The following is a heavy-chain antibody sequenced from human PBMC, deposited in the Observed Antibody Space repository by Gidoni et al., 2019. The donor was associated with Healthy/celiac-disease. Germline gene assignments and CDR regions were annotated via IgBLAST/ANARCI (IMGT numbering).Heavy chain of an antibody. D-gene: IGHD4-17*01. CDR3: ARDEIQLTTVPGFDY. CDR1: GFTFSSFS. CDR2: ISSSSSTI. V-gene: IGHV3-48*02. J-gene: IGHJ4*02. Sequence: EVQLVESGGGLVQPGGSLRLSCAASGFTFSSFSMNWVRQAPGKGLEWVSYISSSSSTIYYADSVKGRFTISRDNAKNSLYLQMNSLRDEDTAVYYCARDEIQLTTVPGFDYWGQGTLVTVSS.